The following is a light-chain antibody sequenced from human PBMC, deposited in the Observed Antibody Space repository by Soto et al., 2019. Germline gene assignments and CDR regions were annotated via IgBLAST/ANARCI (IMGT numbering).Light chain of an antibody. J-gene: IGLJ1*01. CDR3: QSYDSNLSGYV. Sequence: QPVLTQPPSVSGAPGQRVTISCTGSSSNIGAGYDVHWYQQLPGTAPKLLIYGNSNRPSGVPDRFSGSKSGTSASLAITGLQAEDEADYYCQSYDSNLSGYVFGTRTKVTVL. V-gene: IGLV1-40*01. CDR1: SSNIGAGYD. CDR2: GNS.